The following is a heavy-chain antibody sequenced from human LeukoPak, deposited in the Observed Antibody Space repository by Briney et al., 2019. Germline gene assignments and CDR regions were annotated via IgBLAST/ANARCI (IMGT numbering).Heavy chain of an antibody. CDR3: ARGVRTTVNTIGAFDI. Sequence: SETLSLTCTVSGGSISSYYWSWIRQPPGKGLEWIGYIYYSGSTNYNPSLKSRVTISVDTSKNQFSLKLSSVTAADTAVYYCARGVRTTVNTIGAFDIWGQGTMVTLSS. CDR1: GGSISSYY. V-gene: IGHV4-59*01. D-gene: IGHD4-17*01. CDR2: IYYSGST. J-gene: IGHJ3*02.